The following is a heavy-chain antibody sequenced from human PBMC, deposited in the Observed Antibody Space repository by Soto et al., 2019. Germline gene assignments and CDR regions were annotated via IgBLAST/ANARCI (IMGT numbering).Heavy chain of an antibody. D-gene: IGHD2-2*01. CDR3: ARDPLPVVVPAAKSGGYYYYGMAV. V-gene: IGHV3-48*01. Sequence: GGSLRLSCAASGFTFSSYSMNWVRQAPGKGLEWVSYISSSSSTIYYADSVKGRFTISRDNAKNSLYLQMNSLRAEDTAVYYCARDPLPVVVPAAKSGGYYYYGMAVWGQGTTVTVSS. CDR2: ISSSSSTI. CDR1: GFTFSSYS. J-gene: IGHJ6*02.